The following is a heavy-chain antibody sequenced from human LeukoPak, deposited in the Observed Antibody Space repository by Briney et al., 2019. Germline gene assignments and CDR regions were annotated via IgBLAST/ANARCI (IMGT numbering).Heavy chain of an antibody. J-gene: IGHJ4*02. Sequence: GGSLRLSCAASGFTFDDYAMHWVRQAPGKGLEWVSLISWDGGSTYYADSVKGRFTISRDNSKNSLYLQMNSLRAEDTALYYCAKSDIAAAGTDYWGQGTLVTVSS. CDR2: ISWDGGST. CDR1: GFTFDDYA. V-gene: IGHV3-43D*03. D-gene: IGHD6-13*01. CDR3: AKSDIAAAGTDY.